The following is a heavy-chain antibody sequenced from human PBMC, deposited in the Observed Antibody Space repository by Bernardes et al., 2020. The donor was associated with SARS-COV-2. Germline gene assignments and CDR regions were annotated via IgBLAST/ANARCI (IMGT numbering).Heavy chain of an antibody. CDR2: IKGDGSQR. CDR1: GFTFSSYW. CDR3: AKDYSVIGQAVYYYGLDV. V-gene: IGHV3-7*03. D-gene: IGHD4-4*01. Sequence: GGSLRLSCAASGFTFSSYWMSWVRQAPGTGLEWVANIKGDGSQRSSVDSVRGRFTISRDNAKNLLYLQMNSLRAEDTAVYYCAKDYSVIGQAVYYYGLDVWGQGTTVTVSS. J-gene: IGHJ6*02.